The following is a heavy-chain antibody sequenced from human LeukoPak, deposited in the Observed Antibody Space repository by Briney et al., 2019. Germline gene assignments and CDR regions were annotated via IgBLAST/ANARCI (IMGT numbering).Heavy chain of an antibody. CDR3: AKDLGRIVRVTKALDY. CDR2: IRNDGSNK. CDR1: GFTFSSYG. Sequence: GGSLRLSCAASGFTFSSYGMHWVRQAPGKGLEWVSFIRNDGSNKNYADSVKGRFTISRDNSKNTLYLQMNSLRAEDTAVYYCAKDLGRIVRVTKALDYWGQGTLVTVSS. D-gene: IGHD1-26*01. J-gene: IGHJ4*02. V-gene: IGHV3-30*02.